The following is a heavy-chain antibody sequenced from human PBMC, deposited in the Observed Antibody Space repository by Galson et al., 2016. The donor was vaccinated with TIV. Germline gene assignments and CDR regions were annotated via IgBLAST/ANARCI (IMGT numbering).Heavy chain of an antibody. CDR3: AKRRNYGGDALES. CDR1: GFTFNNYA. Sequence: SLRLSCAASGFTFNNYAMHWVRQAPGKGLEWVSGISGSGGITYIAESVKGRFAISRDNSRDTLYLQLNSLRAEDTAVYYCAKRRNYGGDALESWGQGTMVNVSS. J-gene: IGHJ3*02. D-gene: IGHD4-23*01. CDR2: ISGSGGIT. V-gene: IGHV3-23*01.